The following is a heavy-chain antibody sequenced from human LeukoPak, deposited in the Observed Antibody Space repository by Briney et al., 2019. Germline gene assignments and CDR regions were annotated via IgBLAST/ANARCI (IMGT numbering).Heavy chain of an antibody. Sequence: GRSLRLSCAASGFTFDDYAMHWVRQAPGKGLEWVSGISWNSGSTGYADSVKGRFTISRDNAKNSLYLQMNSLRAEDTALYYCAKDIGVATIARDAFDIWGQGTMVTVSS. D-gene: IGHD5-12*01. J-gene: IGHJ3*02. CDR2: ISWNSGST. V-gene: IGHV3-9*01. CDR1: GFTFDDYA. CDR3: AKDIGVATIARDAFDI.